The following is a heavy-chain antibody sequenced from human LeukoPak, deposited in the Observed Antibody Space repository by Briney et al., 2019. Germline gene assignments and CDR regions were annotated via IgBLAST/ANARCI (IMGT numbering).Heavy chain of an antibody. V-gene: IGHV4-34*01. Sequence: SETLSLTCAVYGGSFSCYYWSWIRQPPGKGLEWIGEINHSGSTNYNPSLKSRVTISVDTSKNQFSLKLSSVTAADTAVYYCARGGWSYYYMDVWGKGTTVTVSS. J-gene: IGHJ6*03. CDR1: GGSFSCYY. CDR2: INHSGST. CDR3: ARGGWSYYYMDV. D-gene: IGHD2-15*01.